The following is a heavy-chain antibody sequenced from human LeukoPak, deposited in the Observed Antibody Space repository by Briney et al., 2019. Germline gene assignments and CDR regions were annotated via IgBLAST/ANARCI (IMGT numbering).Heavy chain of an antibody. D-gene: IGHD5-12*01. V-gene: IGHV3-23*01. Sequence: GASLRLSCAASGFTFSSYAMSWVRQAPGKGLEWVSAITVSGASTFYADSVKGRFTISRDNSKNTLYLQMNSLRDEDTAVYYCAKRGDIVAAFDYWGQGTLVTVSS. CDR3: AKRGDIVAAFDY. CDR1: GFTFSSYA. J-gene: IGHJ4*02. CDR2: ITVSGAST.